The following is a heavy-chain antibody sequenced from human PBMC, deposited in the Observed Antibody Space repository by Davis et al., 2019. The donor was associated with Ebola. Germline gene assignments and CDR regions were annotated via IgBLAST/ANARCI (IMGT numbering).Heavy chain of an antibody. J-gene: IGHJ6*02. D-gene: IGHD4-17*01. CDR2: IYSGGST. CDR1: GFTVSSNY. Sequence: PGGSLRLSCAASGFTVSSNYMSWVRQAPGKGLEWVSVIYSGGSTYYADSVKGRFTISRDNSKNTLYLQMNSLRAEDTAVYYCARDFTVTTPFTPYYYYYGMDVWGQGTTVTVSS. CDR3: ARDFTVTTPFTPYYYYYGMDV. V-gene: IGHV3-66*01.